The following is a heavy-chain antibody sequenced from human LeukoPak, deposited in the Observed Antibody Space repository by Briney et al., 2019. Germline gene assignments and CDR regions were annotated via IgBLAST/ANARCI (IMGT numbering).Heavy chain of an antibody. CDR2: IIPIFGVA. V-gene: IGHV1-69*01. CDR3: ARAPYSSGGSTNYYYSYYMDV. Sequence: GSSVKVSCKASGGTFSSYAVTWVRQAPGQGREWVAGIIPIFGVADYAQKVQGRVTVAADESTSTAYMELSSLRSEDTAVYYCARAPYSSGGSTNYYYSYYMDVWGTGTTVTVSS. CDR1: GGTFSSYA. D-gene: IGHD6-19*01. J-gene: IGHJ6*03.